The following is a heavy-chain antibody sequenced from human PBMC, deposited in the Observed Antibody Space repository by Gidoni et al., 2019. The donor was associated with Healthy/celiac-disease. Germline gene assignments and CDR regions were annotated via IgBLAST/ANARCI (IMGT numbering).Heavy chain of an antibody. CDR2: IKSKTDGGTT. CDR1: GLTFSNAW. D-gene: IGHD2-2*01. V-gene: IGHV3-15*01. Sequence: EVQLVESGGGLVKPGGSLGLYCAASGLTFSNAWMRWVRQAPGKGLEWVGRIKSKTDGGTTDYAAPVKGRFTISRDDSKNTLYLQMNSLKTEDTAVYYCTTDPIVVVPAATLMLDYWGQGTLVTVSS. J-gene: IGHJ4*02. CDR3: TTDPIVVVPAATLMLDY.